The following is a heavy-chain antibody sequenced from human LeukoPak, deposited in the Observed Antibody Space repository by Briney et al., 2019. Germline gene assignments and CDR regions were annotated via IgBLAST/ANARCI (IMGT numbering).Heavy chain of an antibody. CDR2: INHSGST. CDR1: GGSFSDYY. V-gene: IGHV4-34*01. D-gene: IGHD3-16*01. J-gene: IGHJ3*02. CDR3: ARQGYHDYVWGSYEIDI. Sequence: SETLSLTCGVYGGSFSDYYWSWIRQSPGKGLEWIGEINHSGSTNYNPSLKSRVTISIDTSKNQFSLKLSSVTAADTAVYYCARQGYHDYVWGSYEIDIWGQGTMVTVSS.